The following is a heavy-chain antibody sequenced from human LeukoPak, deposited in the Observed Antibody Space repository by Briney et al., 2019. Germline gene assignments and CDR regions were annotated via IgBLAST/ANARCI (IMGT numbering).Heavy chain of an antibody. CDR2: MNPNSGNT. D-gene: IGHD4-11*01. CDR3: ARVTTVTYYYGMDV. J-gene: IGHJ6*02. Sequence: VXVSCKASGYTFTSYDINWVRQATGQGLEWMGWMNPNSGNTGYAQKFQGRVTMTRNTSISTAYMELSSLRSEDTAVYYCARVTTVTYYYGMDVWGQGTTVTVSS. V-gene: IGHV1-8*01. CDR1: GYTFTSYD.